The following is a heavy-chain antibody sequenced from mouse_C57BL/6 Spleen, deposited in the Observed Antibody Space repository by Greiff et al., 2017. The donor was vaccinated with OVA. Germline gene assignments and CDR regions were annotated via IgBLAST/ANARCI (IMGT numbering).Heavy chain of an antibody. J-gene: IGHJ4*01. Sequence: QVTLKVSGPGILQSSQTLSLTCSFSGFSLSTSGMGVSWIRQPSGKGLEWLAHIYWDDDKRYNPSLKSRLTISKDTSRNQVFLKITSVDTADTATYYCARSPLYDGYLSYAMDYWGQGTSVTVSS. CDR3: ARSPLYDGYLSYAMDY. D-gene: IGHD2-3*01. V-gene: IGHV8-12*01. CDR1: GFSLSTSGMG. CDR2: IYWDDDK.